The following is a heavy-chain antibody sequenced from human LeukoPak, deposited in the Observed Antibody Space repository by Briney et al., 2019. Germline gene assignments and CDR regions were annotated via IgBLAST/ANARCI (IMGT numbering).Heavy chain of an antibody. CDR2: ISSGSGTI. CDR1: GFTFSSYS. V-gene: IGHV3-48*04. D-gene: IGHD4-17*01. CDR3: AKEAGQDYGALDAFDV. Sequence: GGSLRLSCAASGFTFSSYSMNWVRQAPGKGLEYVSYISSGSGTIYYADSVKGRFTISRDNAKNSLYLQMNSLRAEDTAVYYCAKEAGQDYGALDAFDVWGQGTMVTVSS. J-gene: IGHJ3*01.